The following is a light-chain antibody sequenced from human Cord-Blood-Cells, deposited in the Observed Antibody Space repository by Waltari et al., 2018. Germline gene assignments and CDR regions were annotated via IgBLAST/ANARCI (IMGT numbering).Light chain of an antibody. CDR1: QGLSNY. Sequence: DIQMTQSPSSLSASVGDRVTITCRASQGLSNYLAWYQQKPGKVPKLLIYAASTLQSGVPSRFSGSGSRTDFTLTISSLQPEDVATYYCQKYNSAPLTFGGGTKVEIK. V-gene: IGKV1-27*01. J-gene: IGKJ4*01. CDR3: QKYNSAPLT. CDR2: AAS.